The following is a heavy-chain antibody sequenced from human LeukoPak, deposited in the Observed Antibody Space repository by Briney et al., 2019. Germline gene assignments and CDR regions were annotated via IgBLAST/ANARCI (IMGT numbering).Heavy chain of an antibody. V-gene: IGHV4-59*08. D-gene: IGHD6-13*01. CDR2: ISYAGRT. CDR3: AGTRGYYFDY. CDR1: GGSISNDY. J-gene: IGHJ4*02. Sequence: SETLSLTCTVSGGSISNDYWSWIRQPPGKELQWIGFISYAGRTNDNPSLKSRVTISVDTSRNQFSLKLNSVTAADTAVVTAAGTRGYYFDYWGQGTLVTVSS.